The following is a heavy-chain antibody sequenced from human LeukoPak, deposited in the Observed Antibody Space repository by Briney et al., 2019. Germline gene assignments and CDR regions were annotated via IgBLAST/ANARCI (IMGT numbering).Heavy chain of an antibody. CDR2: IVVGSGNT. V-gene: IGHV1-58*01. CDR3: ARDPDDYGDYSYFDY. D-gene: IGHD4-17*01. J-gene: IGHJ4*02. Sequence: SVKVSCKASGFTFTSSAVQWVRQARGQRLEWIGWIVVGSGNTNYAQKFQERVTITRDMSTSTAYMELSSLRSEDTAVYYCARDPDDYGDYSYFDYWGQGTLGTVSS. CDR1: GFTFTSSA.